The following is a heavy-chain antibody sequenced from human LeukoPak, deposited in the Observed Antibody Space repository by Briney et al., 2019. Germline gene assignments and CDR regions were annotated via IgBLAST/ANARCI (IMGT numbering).Heavy chain of an antibody. V-gene: IGHV3-30*18. CDR3: AKDHYVFWSGYSVSHFDY. CDR2: ISSGGSNK. J-gene: IGHJ4*02. Sequence: GGALRLSCAASGVTFSSYGLHWVRQAPGKGLEGVAGISSGGSNKYYADSVKGRFSISRDNSKNTLYLQMNSLRAEDTAVYYCAKDHYVFWSGYSVSHFDYWGQGTLVTVSS. D-gene: IGHD3-3*01. CDR1: GVTFSSYG.